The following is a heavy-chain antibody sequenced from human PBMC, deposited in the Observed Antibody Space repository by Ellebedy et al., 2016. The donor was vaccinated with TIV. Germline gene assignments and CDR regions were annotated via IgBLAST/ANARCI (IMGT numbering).Heavy chain of an antibody. CDR1: GFIFNTYS. D-gene: IGHD3-10*01. CDR3: VRDAAGTQGTYWYFDL. J-gene: IGHJ2*01. CDR2: ISNRDGIV. Sequence: GGSLRLSCAASGFIFNTYSMNWVRQAPGKRLEWISYISNRDGIVYYADSVEGRSTISRDDARNSLSLQMNSLGDEDTAIYYCVRDAAGTQGTYWYFDLWGRGTLVTVSS. V-gene: IGHV3-48*02.